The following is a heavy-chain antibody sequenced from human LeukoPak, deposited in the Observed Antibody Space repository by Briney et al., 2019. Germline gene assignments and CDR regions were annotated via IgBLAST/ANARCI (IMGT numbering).Heavy chain of an antibody. V-gene: IGHV3-7*01. CDR2: KQDGTEK. D-gene: IGHD4-11*01. J-gene: IGHJ4*02. Sequence: KQDGTEKDYVDSVKGRFTISRDNDENSLYLQMNSLRVEDTAVYFCARVTTERAVNCWGQGTLVTVSS. CDR3: ARVTTERAVNC.